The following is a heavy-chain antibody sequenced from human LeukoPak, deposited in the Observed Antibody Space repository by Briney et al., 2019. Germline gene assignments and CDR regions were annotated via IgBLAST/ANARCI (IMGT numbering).Heavy chain of an antibody. CDR3: ARLKSAAGNYYFDY. Sequence: PLXTLSLTCAVSGYSISSGYYWGWVRQPPGKGLEWIGSIYHSGSTYYNPSLKSRVTISVDTSKNQFSLKLSSVTAADTAVYYCARLKSAAGNYYFDYWGQGTLVTVSS. V-gene: IGHV4-38-2*01. CDR2: IYHSGST. J-gene: IGHJ4*02. D-gene: IGHD6-13*01. CDR1: GYSISSGYY.